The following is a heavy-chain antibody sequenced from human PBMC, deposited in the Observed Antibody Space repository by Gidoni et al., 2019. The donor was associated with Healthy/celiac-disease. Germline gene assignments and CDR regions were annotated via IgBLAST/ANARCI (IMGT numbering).Heavy chain of an antibody. J-gene: IGHJ4*02. V-gene: IGHV3-15*01. Sequence: EVQLVESGGGLVKPGWSLRLSCAASAFPFSNAWMSWVRQAPGTGLEWVGRIKSKTDGGTTDYAVPVKGRFTISRDDSKNTLYLQMNSLQTEDTAVYSCTTSPHNLDYWGQGTLFTVSS. CDR3: TTSPHNLDY. CDR2: IKSKTDGGTT. CDR1: AFPFSNAW.